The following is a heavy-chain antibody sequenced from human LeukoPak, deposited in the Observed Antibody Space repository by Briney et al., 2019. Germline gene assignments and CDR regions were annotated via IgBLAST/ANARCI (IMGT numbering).Heavy chain of an antibody. Sequence: GGSLRLSCAASGFTFSSYWMNWARQAPGKGLEWVASINHNGNVNYYVDSVKGRFTISRDNAKNSLFLQMHSLTAEDTAVYYCAREPGYSSSFWTPLDYWGQGILVTVSS. V-gene: IGHV3-7*03. CDR2: INHNGNVN. CDR1: GFTFSSYW. J-gene: IGHJ4*02. D-gene: IGHD2-2*01. CDR3: AREPGYSSSFWTPLDY.